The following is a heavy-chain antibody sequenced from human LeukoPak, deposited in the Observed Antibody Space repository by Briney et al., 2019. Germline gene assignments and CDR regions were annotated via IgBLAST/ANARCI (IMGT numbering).Heavy chain of an antibody. J-gene: IGHJ4*02. CDR3: ARVGYGSGSYNYFDY. D-gene: IGHD3-10*01. CDR2: IYYSGST. Sequence: SETLSLTCAVYGGSFSGYYWSWIRQPPGKGLEWIGYIYYSGSTYYNPSLKSRVTISVDTSKNQFSLKLSSVTAADTAVYYCARVGYGSGSYNYFDYWGQGTLVTVSS. V-gene: IGHV4-30-4*01. CDR1: GGSFSGYY.